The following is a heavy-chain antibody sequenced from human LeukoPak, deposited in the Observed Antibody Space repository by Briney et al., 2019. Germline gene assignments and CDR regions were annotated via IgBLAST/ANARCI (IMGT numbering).Heavy chain of an antibody. D-gene: IGHD6-19*01. CDR3: AKGGAINGWSWFDP. CDR1: GFTFSTYS. V-gene: IGHV3-23*01. CDR2: INGRADEA. Sequence: GGSLRLSCAASGFTFSTYSMNWVRQAPGKGLEWVSSINGRADEAHHADSVKGRFTISRDNSKNTLYLQMNSLRAEDTALYYCAKGGAINGWSWFDPWGPGTPVTVSS. J-gene: IGHJ5*02.